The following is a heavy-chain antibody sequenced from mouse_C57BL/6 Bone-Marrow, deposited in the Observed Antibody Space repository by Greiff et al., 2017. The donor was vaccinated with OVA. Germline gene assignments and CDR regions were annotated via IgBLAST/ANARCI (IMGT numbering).Heavy chain of an antibody. D-gene: IGHD1-2*01. CDR3: ARGFLRLEIDY. V-gene: IGHV5-6*01. CDR1: GFTFSSYG. CDR2: ISSGGSYT. J-gene: IGHJ2*01. Sequence: EVKLVESGGDLVKPGGSLKLSCAASGFTFSSYGMSWVRQTPDKRLEWVATISSGGSYTYYPDSVKGRFTISRDNAKNTLYLQMSSLKSEDTAMYYCARGFLRLEIDYWGQGTTLTVSS.